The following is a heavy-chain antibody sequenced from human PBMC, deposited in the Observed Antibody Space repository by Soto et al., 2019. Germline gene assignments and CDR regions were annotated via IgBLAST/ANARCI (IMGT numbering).Heavy chain of an antibody. D-gene: IGHD4-17*01. V-gene: IGHV4-31*03. CDR3: ARGPDYGDYGYFQH. CDR1: GGSISSGGYY. Sequence: SETLSVTCTVSGGSISSGGYYWSWIRQHPGKGLEWIGYIYYSGSTYYNPSLKSRVTISVDTSKNQFSLKLSSVTAADTAVYYCARGPDYGDYGYFQHWGQGTLVTVSS. CDR2: IYYSGST. J-gene: IGHJ1*01.